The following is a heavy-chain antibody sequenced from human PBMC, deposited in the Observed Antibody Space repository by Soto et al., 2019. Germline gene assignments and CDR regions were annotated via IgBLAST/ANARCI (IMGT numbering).Heavy chain of an antibody. CDR2: IYHSGST. V-gene: IGHV4-4*02. CDR3: ARAVTMVRGVKGYYYMDV. Sequence: QVQLQESGPGLVKPSGTLSLTCAVSSGSISSSNWWSWVRQPPGKGLEWIGEIYHSGSTNYNPSLKSRVTISVDKSKNQFSLKLSSVTAADTAVYYCARAVTMVRGVKGYYYMDVWGKGTTVTVSS. CDR1: SGSISSSNW. J-gene: IGHJ6*03. D-gene: IGHD3-10*01.